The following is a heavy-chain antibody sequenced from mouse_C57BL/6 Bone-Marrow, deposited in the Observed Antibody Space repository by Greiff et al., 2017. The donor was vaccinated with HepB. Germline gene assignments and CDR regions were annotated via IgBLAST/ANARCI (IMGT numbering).Heavy chain of an antibody. CDR2: INPNNGGT. V-gene: IGHV1-18*01. J-gene: IGHJ3*01. Sequence: EVQLQQSGPELVKPGASVKIPCKASGYTFTDYNMDWVKQSHGKSLEWIGDINPNNGGTIYNQKFKGKATLTVDKSSSTAYMELRSLTSEDTAVYYCARRIYYYGSSYFFAYWGQGTLVAVSA. CDR1: GYTFTDYN. D-gene: IGHD1-1*01. CDR3: ARRIYYYGSSYFFAY.